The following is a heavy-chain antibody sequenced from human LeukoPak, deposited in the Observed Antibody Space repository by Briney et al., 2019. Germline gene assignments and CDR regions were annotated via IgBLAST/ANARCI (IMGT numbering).Heavy chain of an antibody. CDR1: GFTFSSYA. D-gene: IGHD3-10*01. V-gene: IGHV3-64D*06. Sequence: PGGSLRLSCSASGFTFSSYAMHWVRQAPGKGLEYVSAISSNGGSTYYADSVKGRFTISRDNSKNTLYLQMSSLRAEDTAVYYSVKGVNDYGSGSSTDFDYWGQGTLVTVSS. CDR3: VKGVNDYGSGSSTDFDY. CDR2: ISSNGGST. J-gene: IGHJ4*02.